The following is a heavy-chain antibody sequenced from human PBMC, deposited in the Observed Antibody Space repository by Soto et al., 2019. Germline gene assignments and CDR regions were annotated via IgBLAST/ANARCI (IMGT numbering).Heavy chain of an antibody. Sequence: GESLKISCNGYGYTFTTYWIGWARQMPGKGLEWMGMIYPGDSDTRYSPSFQGQVTISADKSINTAYLQWNSLKASDTAKYYCARPAAESTIRGFDYWGQGTLVTVSS. V-gene: IGHV5-51*01. CDR2: IYPGDSDT. CDR1: GYTFTTYW. D-gene: IGHD5-12*01. J-gene: IGHJ4*02. CDR3: ARPAAESTIRGFDY.